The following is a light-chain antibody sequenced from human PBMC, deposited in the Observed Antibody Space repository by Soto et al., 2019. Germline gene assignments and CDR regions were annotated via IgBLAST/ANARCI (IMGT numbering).Light chain of an antibody. Sequence: EIVMTQSPATLSVSPGERTTLSCRASQSVSSNLAWYQQRPGQAPRLLIYGASTRATGIPARFSGSGPGTEFTLTISSLQSEDFAVYYCQQYYNWPPHTFGQGTKLEIK. CDR3: QQYYNWPPHT. CDR1: QSVSSN. J-gene: IGKJ2*01. V-gene: IGKV3-15*01. CDR2: GAS.